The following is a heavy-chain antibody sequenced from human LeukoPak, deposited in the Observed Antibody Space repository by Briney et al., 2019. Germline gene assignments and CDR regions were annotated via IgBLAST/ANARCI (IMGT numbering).Heavy chain of an antibody. D-gene: IGHD3-10*01. V-gene: IGHV3-30*04. CDR3: ARDPYGLNAFDI. CDR2: MLYDGSNK. Sequence: GGSLRLSCAASGFTFNTYTMHWVRQAPGKGLEWVSVMLYDGSNKYYADSVKGRFTTSRDNSKNTLYLQMNSLRAEDTAIYYCARDPYGLNAFDIWGQGTMVTVSS. CDR1: GFTFNTYT. J-gene: IGHJ3*02.